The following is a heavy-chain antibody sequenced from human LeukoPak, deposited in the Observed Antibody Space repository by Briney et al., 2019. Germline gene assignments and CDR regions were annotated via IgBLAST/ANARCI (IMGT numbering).Heavy chain of an antibody. CDR1: GYSISSGYY. CDR2: IYHGGST. D-gene: IGHD3-16*01. V-gene: IGHV4-38-2*02. CDR3: ARVDYVGYYYYYMDV. Sequence: SETLSLTCTVSGYSISSGYYWGWIRPPPGKGLEWIGSIYHGGSTYYNPSLKSRVTISVDTSKNQFSLKLSSVTAADTAVYYCARVDYVGYYYYYMDVWGKGTTVTVSS. J-gene: IGHJ6*03.